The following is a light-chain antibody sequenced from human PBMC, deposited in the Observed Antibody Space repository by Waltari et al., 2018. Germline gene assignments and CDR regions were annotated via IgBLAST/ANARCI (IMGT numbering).Light chain of an antibody. CDR2: QDN. CDR3: QAWDSSTYV. V-gene: IGLV3-1*01. Sequence: SYELTQPPSVSVSPGQTASITCSGDQLDETYACWYQQKPGQSPVLVIYQDNKRPSGIPERFSGSNSGNTATLTISGTQTMDEADYYCQAWDSSTYVFGSGTKVTVL. CDR1: QLDETY. J-gene: IGLJ1*01.